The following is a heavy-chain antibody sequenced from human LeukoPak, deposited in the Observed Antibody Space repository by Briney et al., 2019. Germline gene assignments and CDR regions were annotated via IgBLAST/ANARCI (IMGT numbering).Heavy chain of an antibody. J-gene: IGHJ4*02. V-gene: IGHV3-9*01. CDR2: ISWNSGSI. CDR3: AKDSKPRIAAAGETVDY. Sequence: GGSLRLSCAASGFTFDDYAMHWVRQAPGKGLEWVSGISWNSGSIGYADSVKGRFTISRDNAKNSLYLQMNSLRAEDTALYYCAKDSKPRIAAAGETVDYWGQGTLVTVSS. CDR1: GFTFDDYA. D-gene: IGHD6-13*01.